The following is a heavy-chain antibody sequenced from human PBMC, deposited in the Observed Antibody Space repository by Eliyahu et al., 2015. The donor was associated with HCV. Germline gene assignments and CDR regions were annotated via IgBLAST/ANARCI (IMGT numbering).Heavy chain of an antibody. J-gene: IGHJ6*02. Sequence: INTNTGNPTYAQGFTGRFVFSLDTSVSTAYLQISSLKAEDTAVYYCARDDTGTTLGYYYYGMDVWGQGTTVTVSS. V-gene: IGHV7-4-1*02. D-gene: IGHD1-7*01. CDR2: INTNTGNP. CDR3: ARDDTGTTLGYYYYGMDV.